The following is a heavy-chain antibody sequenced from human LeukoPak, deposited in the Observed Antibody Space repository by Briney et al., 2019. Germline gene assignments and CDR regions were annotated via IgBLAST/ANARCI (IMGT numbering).Heavy chain of an antibody. V-gene: IGHV4-39*01. J-gene: IGHJ4*02. CDR2: IYYSGST. CDR1: GGSISSSSYY. Sequence: SETLSLTCTVSGGSISSSSYYWGWIRQPPGKGLEWIGSIYYSGSTYYNPSLKSRVTISVDTSKNQFSLKLSSVTAADTAVYYCASEPAALYWGQGTLVTVSS. D-gene: IGHD2-2*01. CDR3: ASEPAALY.